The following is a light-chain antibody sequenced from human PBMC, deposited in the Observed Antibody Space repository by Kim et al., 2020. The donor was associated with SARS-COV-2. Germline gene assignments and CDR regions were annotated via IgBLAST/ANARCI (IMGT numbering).Light chain of an antibody. J-gene: IGKJ2*03. CDR1: QSVSIN. V-gene: IGKV1-39*01. CDR3: QQTFSTQYS. Sequence: SASVGERVTITCRATQSVSINLNWYQQRPGKAPRLLIYGASTLQSGVPSRFSGSGSGTGFTLTISSLQPEDFAIYYCQQTFSTQYSFGQGTKLEI. CDR2: GAS.